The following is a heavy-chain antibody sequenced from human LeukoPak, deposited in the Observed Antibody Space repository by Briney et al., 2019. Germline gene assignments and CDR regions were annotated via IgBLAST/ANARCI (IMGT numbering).Heavy chain of an antibody. J-gene: IGHJ6*03. D-gene: IGHD6-13*01. CDR2: INQKGSI. CDR1: GGSFSGYY. CDR3: ARGSGAVQQLVQIDFDYYYMDV. Sequence: SETLSLTCGVYGGSFSGYYWTWIRQPPGKGLEWIGGINQKGSINHNPSLKSRVTISLDTSKNHFSLMLSSVTAADAAVYYCARGSGAVQQLVQIDFDYYYMDVWGKGTTVIVSS. V-gene: IGHV4-34*01.